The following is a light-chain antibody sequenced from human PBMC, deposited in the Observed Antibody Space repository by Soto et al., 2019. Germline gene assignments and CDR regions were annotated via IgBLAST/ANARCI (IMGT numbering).Light chain of an antibody. Sequence: QSALTQPASVSGSPGQSITISCTGTSSDVGGHNSVAWYQHNPGKAPKLMIYDVSNRPSGVSNRFSGSKSGNTASLTISGLQAEDEADYYCSSYTSSSTPYVFGTGTKLTVL. CDR3: SSYTSSSTPYV. CDR1: SSDVGGHNS. V-gene: IGLV2-14*01. J-gene: IGLJ1*01. CDR2: DVS.